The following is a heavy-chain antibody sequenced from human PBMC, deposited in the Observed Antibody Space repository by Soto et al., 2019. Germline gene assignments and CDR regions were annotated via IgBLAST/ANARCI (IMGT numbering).Heavy chain of an antibody. CDR3: ARRVHQLVRGWFDP. CDR1: GYSFSTYW. D-gene: IGHD6-6*01. CDR2: IYPGDSDT. Sequence: PGESLKISCKASGYSFSTYWIGWVRQMPGKGLEWMGFIYPGDSDTRYSPSFQGQVTISVDKSTSTTYLQWSSLKASDTAIYYCARRVHQLVRGWFDPWGQGTQVTVSS. V-gene: IGHV5-51*01. J-gene: IGHJ5*02.